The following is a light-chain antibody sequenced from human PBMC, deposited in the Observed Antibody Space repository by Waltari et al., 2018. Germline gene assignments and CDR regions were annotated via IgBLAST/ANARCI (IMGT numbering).Light chain of an antibody. V-gene: IGKV1-17*01. J-gene: IGKJ4*01. CDR1: RAIRND. CDR2: AAS. Sequence: DILMTQSPSSLSASVGDRVIITCRASRAIRNDLAWYQQRPGEVPKRLIFAASNLQSGAPSRFSGWGSETEFTLTISSLQPEDFATYYCLQHNTYPLTFGGGTKVEFK. CDR3: LQHNTYPLT.